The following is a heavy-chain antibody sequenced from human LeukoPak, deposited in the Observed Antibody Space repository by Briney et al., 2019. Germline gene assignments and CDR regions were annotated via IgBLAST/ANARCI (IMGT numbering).Heavy chain of an antibody. CDR2: IYSGGST. CDR3: ARDDYGGKLPYCYYYGMDV. Sequence: GGSLRLSCAASGFTVSSNYMSWVRQAPGKGLEWVSVIYSGGSTYYADSVKGRFTISRDNSKNTLYLQMNSLRAEDTAVYYCARDDYGGKLPYCYYYGMDVWGQGTTVTVSS. D-gene: IGHD4-23*01. V-gene: IGHV3-66*01. J-gene: IGHJ6*02. CDR1: GFTVSSNY.